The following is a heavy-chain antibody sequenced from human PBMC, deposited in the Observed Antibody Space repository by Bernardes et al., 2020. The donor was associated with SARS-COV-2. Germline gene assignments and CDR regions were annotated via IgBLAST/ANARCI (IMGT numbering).Heavy chain of an antibody. D-gene: IGHD3-16*02. CDR1: GGSFSGYY. CDR3: ARGVPYDYVWGSYRTNWFDP. V-gene: IGHV4-34*01. J-gene: IGHJ5*02. CDR2: INHSGST. Sequence: SETLSLTCAVYGGSFSGYYWSWIRQPPGKGLEWIGEINHSGSTNYNPSLKSRVTISVDTSKNQFSLKLSSVTAADTAVYYCARGVPYDYVWGSYRTNWFDPWGQGTLVTVSS.